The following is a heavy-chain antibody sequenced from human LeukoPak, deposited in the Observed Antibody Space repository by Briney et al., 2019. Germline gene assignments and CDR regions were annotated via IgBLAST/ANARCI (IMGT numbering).Heavy chain of an antibody. Sequence: ASVKVSCKASGYTFTNYYMHWVRQAPGQGLEWMGWINPNSGDAKYAQKFQGRVTMTRDTSISTAYMELSRLRSDDTAVYYCATQRGSYLWGTDFDYWGQGTLVTVSS. J-gene: IGHJ4*02. CDR1: GYTFTNYY. D-gene: IGHD3-16*01. V-gene: IGHV1-2*02. CDR2: INPNSGDA. CDR3: ATQRGSYLWGTDFDY.